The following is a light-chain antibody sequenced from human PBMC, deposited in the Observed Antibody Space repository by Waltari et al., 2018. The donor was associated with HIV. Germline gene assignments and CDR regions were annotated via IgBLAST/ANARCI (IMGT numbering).Light chain of an antibody. J-gene: IGKJ1*01. CDR3: QHYATSRTWT. Sequence: EIVLTQSPGTLSLSPGERATLSCRASQSVSSSYLAWYQQKPGQAPRLLIYGASSRATGIPDRCSGSGSGTDFTLTISRLEPEDFAMYYCQHYATSRTWTFGQGTKVEIK. CDR1: QSVSSSY. CDR2: GAS. V-gene: IGKV3-20*01.